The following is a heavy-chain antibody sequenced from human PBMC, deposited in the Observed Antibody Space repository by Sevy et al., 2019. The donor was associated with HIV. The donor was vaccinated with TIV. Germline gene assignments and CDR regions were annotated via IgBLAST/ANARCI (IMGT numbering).Heavy chain of an antibody. J-gene: IGHJ4*02. CDR3: ARGGGNGWYYFDY. CDR1: GGTFSSYG. D-gene: IGHD6-19*01. V-gene: IGHV1-69*13. Sequence: ASVKVSCKASGGTFSSYGISWVRQAPGQGLEWMGGIIPILGTVNYAQKFQGRVTITADESTKTADMKLSSLRSEDTAVYYCARGGGNGWYYFDYWGQETLVTVSS. CDR2: IIPILGTV.